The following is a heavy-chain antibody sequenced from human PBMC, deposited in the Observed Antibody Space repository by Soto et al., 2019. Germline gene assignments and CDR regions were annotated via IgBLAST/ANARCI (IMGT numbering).Heavy chain of an antibody. CDR3: ARDGSGSYYPNYYYYGMDV. CDR2: IYTSGST. Sequence: SETLSLTCTVSGGSISSYYWSWIRQPAGKGLVWIGRIYTSGSTNHNPPLKSRVTMSVDTSKNQFSLKLSSVTAADTAVYYCARDGSGSYYPNYYYYGMDVWGQGTTVT. D-gene: IGHD3-10*01. J-gene: IGHJ6*02. V-gene: IGHV4-4*07. CDR1: GGSISSYY.